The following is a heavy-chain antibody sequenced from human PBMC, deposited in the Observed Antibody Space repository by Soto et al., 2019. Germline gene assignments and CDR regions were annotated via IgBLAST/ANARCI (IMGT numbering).Heavy chain of an antibody. CDR2: IIPIFGTA. D-gene: IGHD3-22*01. V-gene: IGHV1-69*06. J-gene: IGHJ3*02. Sequence: SVKVSCKASGGTFSSYAISWVRQAPGQGLEWMGGIIPIFGTANYAQKFQGRVTITADKSTSTAYMELSSLRSEDTAVYYCARGITMIVVAPPEAFDIWGQGTMVTVSS. CDR1: GGTFSSYA. CDR3: ARGITMIVVAPPEAFDI.